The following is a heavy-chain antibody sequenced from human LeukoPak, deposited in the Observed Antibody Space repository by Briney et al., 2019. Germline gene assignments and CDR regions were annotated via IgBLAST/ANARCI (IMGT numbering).Heavy chain of an antibody. V-gene: IGHV5-51*01. CDR1: GYDFTSYW. Sequence: GESLKISCKGSGYDFTSYWIGWVRQMPGKGLEWMGIIYPGDSDTRYSPSFQGQVTISADKSISTAYLQWSSLKASDTAMYYCARHEIAAAGTPEYFQHWGQGTLVTVSS. CDR3: ARHEIAAAGTPEYFQH. CDR2: IYPGDSDT. J-gene: IGHJ1*01. D-gene: IGHD6-13*01.